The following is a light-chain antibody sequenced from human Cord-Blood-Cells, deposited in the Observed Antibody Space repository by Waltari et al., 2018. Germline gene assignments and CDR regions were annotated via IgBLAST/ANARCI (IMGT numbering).Light chain of an antibody. CDR1: QSVSSSY. CDR3: QQYGSSPPWT. J-gene: IGKJ1*01. CDR2: VAS. V-gene: IGKV3-20*01. Sequence: EIVLTQSPGTLSLSAGERATLSCRASQSVSSSYLAWYQQTPGQAPRLLIYVASSRATGIPDRFSGSGSETDFTLTISRLEPEDFAVYYCQQYGSSPPWTFGQGTKVEIK.